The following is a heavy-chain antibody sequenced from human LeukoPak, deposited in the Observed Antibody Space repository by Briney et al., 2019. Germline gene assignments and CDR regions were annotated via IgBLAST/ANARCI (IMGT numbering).Heavy chain of an antibody. CDR2: ISVYNGNT. CDR3: ARDLIKMVRGVIHDAFDI. J-gene: IGHJ3*02. Sequence: VASVKVSCKASGYTFSTYGISWVRQAPGQGLEWMGWISVYNGNTDLAQKFQGRVTMTTDTSTRTAYMELSSLRSEDTAVYYCARDLIKMVRGVIHDAFDIWGQGTMVTVSS. V-gene: IGHV1-18*01. D-gene: IGHD3-10*01. CDR1: GYTFSTYG.